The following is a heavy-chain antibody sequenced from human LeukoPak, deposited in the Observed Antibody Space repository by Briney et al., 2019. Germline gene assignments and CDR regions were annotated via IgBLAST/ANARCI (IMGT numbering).Heavy chain of an antibody. CDR3: ARGAGKYYFHGMVV. V-gene: IGHV4-59*01. CDR1: GGSISTYY. J-gene: IGHJ6*02. Sequence: PSETLPLTCTVSGGSISTYYWSWIRQPPGKGLEWIGHISYGGSTNHNPSLKSRVTISVDTSLNQFSLKLTSVTAADTAVYYCARGAGKYYFHGMVVWGQGTTVTVSS. CDR2: ISYGGST.